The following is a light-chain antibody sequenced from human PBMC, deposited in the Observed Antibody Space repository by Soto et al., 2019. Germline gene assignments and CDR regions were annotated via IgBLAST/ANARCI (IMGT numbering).Light chain of an antibody. CDR3: QDYGTSAPWT. CDR2: RGS. Sequence: VLTQSPGTLSLSPGERTTLSCRASQNIRGNELAWYQQKPGQPPRLLIYRGSSRAPGIPDRFSGRGSGTEFTLTISRLEPEVFAVYYCQDYGTSAPWTFGQGTRVEIK. J-gene: IGKJ1*01. V-gene: IGKV3-20*01. CDR1: QNIRGNE.